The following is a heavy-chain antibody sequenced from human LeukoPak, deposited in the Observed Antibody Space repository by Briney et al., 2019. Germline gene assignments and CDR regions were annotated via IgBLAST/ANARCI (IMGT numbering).Heavy chain of an antibody. CDR2: IYYSGST. CDR1: GGSVSSGSYY. V-gene: IGHV4-61*01. J-gene: IGHJ4*02. Sequence: SETLSLTCTVSGGSVSSGSYYWSWIRQPPGKGLEWIGYIYYSGSTNYNPSPKSRVTISVDTSKNQFSLKLSSVTAADTAVYYCARGIVGEYIWGSYRARSSYYFDYWGQGTLVTVSS. D-gene: IGHD3-16*02. CDR3: ARGIVGEYIWGSYRARSSYYFDY.